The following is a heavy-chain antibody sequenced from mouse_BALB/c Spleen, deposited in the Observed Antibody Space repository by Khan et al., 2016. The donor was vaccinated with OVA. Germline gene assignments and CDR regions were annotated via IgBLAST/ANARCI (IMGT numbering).Heavy chain of an antibody. CDR3: TRDRIDY. J-gene: IGHJ2*01. CDR1: GYTFTTYW. Sequence: LEESGAELAKPGASVKMSCKASGYTFTTYWMHWVKQRSGQGLEWIGYINPTSGYTDYNEKFKDRATLSADKSSSTAYMQLSSLTSEDSVVYYCTRDRIDYWGQGTTLTVSS. V-gene: IGHV1-7*01. CDR2: INPTSGYT.